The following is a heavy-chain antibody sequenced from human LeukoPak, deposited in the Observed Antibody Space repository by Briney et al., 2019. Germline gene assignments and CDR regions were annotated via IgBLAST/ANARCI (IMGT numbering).Heavy chain of an antibody. D-gene: IGHD3-3*01. CDR3: ASGYYDFWSGYISDAFDI. V-gene: IGHV3-30*19. CDR1: GFTFSNYG. CDR2: IWYDGSKE. J-gene: IGHJ3*02. Sequence: GGSLRLSCAASGFTFSNYGMHWVRQAPGKGLEWVAVIWYDGSKEFYADSVKGRFTISRHNSKNTLYLQMNSLRAEDTAVYYCASGYYDFWSGYISDAFDIWGQGTMVTVSS.